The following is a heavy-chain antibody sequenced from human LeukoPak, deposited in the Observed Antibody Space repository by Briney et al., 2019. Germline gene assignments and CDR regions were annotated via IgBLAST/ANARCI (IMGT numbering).Heavy chain of an antibody. D-gene: IGHD3-10*01. V-gene: IGHV1-18*01. CDR1: GYTFINYG. J-gene: IGHJ4*02. CDR3: ARDLDQYNGRFGGFGHDF. CDR2: ISAYNGNT. Sequence: GASVKVSCKASGYTFINYGINWVRQVPGQGLEWMGWISAYNGNTNYAQSLQGRVTMTTDTSTSTVYMEMRSLTSDDTAVYYCARDLDQYNGRFGGFGHDFWGQGTLVTVSS.